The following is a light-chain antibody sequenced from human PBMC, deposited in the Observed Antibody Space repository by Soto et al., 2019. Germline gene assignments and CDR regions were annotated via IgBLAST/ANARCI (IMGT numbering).Light chain of an antibody. Sequence: QSALTQPASVPGSPGQSITISCTGTSSDVGGYNYVSWYQQHPGKAPKLMIYDVSNRPSGVSNRFSGSKSGNTASLTISGLQAEDEADYYFSSYTSSSTYVFGTGTKVTVL. CDR2: DVS. V-gene: IGLV2-14*01. CDR1: SSDVGGYNY. J-gene: IGLJ1*01. CDR3: SSYTSSSTYV.